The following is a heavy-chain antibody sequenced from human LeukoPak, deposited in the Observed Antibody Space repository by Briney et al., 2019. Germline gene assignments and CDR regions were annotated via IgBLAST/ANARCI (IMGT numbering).Heavy chain of an antibody. CDR1: GFTFDDYA. V-gene: IGHV3-9*01. CDR2: ISWDGGSK. J-gene: IGHJ6*01. D-gene: IGHD3-16*01. CDR3: AKDMGGPQPYYYYYGMVV. Sequence: GGSLRLSCAASGFTFDDYAMHWVRQAPGKGLEWVSGISWDGGSKGYADSVEGRFTISRDNAKNSLYLQMNGLRAEDTAVYYCAKDMGGPQPYYYYYGMVVWGQGATVTVSS.